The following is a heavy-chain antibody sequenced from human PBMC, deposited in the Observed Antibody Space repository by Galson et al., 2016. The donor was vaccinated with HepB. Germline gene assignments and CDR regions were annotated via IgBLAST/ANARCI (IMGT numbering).Heavy chain of an antibody. Sequence: MHWVRQSPGKGLVWLARIKNDGTSTIYADVVKGRFSISRDNTNNTLHLQMNSLGVDDTAVYFCAREQTSTFEIDYWGQGNLVTVSS. D-gene: IGHD3-9*01. V-gene: IGHV3-74*01. CDR2: IKNDGTST. CDR3: AREQTSTFEIDY. J-gene: IGHJ4*02.